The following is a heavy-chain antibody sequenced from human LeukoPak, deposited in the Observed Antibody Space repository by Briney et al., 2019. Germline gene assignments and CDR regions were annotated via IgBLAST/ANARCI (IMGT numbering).Heavy chain of an antibody. Sequence: GGSLRLSCAASGFSVSRNYMTWVRQAPGEGLECVSLNYSGGTTSYADSVKGRFTISRDNSKNTLYLQMNSLRAEDMAVYYCARKTDHQTGGDYWGQGTLVTVSS. V-gene: IGHV3-66*01. J-gene: IGHJ4*02. CDR3: ARKTDHQTGGDY. CDR2: NYSGGTT. CDR1: GFSVSRNY. D-gene: IGHD1-1*01.